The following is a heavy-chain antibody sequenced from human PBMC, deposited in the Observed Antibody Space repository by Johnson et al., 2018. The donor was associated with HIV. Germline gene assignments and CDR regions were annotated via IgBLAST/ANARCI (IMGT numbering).Heavy chain of an antibody. CDR3: ASWGILYDAFDI. CDR2: IRYDGSTI. D-gene: IGHD2-8*01. V-gene: IGHV3-30*02. Sequence: VLLLESGGGVVQPGGSLRLSCAASTFTFSGYGMHWVRQAPGKGLEWVAFIRYDGSTIYYADSVKGRFTISRDNAKNSLYLQMNSLRAEDTAVYYCASWGILYDAFDIWGQGTMVTVSS. J-gene: IGHJ3*02. CDR1: TFTFSGYG.